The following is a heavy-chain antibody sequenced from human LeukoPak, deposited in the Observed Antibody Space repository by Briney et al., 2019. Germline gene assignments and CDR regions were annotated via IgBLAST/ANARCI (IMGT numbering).Heavy chain of an antibody. CDR2: IYWDDDK. V-gene: IGHV2-5*02. Sequence: SGPTLVKPTQTLTLTCTFSGFSLTTRGVGVGWIRQPPGKALEWLALIYWDDDKRYSPSLKSRLTITKDTSKNQVVLTMTNMDPVDTATYYCAHTVAAVALFDYWGQGTLVTVSS. CDR1: GFSLTTRGVG. D-gene: IGHD6-13*01. J-gene: IGHJ4*02. CDR3: AHTVAAVALFDY.